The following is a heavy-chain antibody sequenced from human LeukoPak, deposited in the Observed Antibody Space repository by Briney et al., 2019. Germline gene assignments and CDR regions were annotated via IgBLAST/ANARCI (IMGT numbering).Heavy chain of an antibody. Sequence: PSETLSLTCTVSGGSITSYYWSWIRQPAGKGLEWIGRIYTSGSTNYNPSLKSRVTISGDTSKNQFSLRLSSVTAADTAVYYCARASYSYDINGWVPFDYWGQGTLVTVSS. V-gene: IGHV4-4*07. CDR2: IYTSGST. CDR3: ARASYSYDINGWVPFDY. J-gene: IGHJ4*02. CDR1: GGSITSYY. D-gene: IGHD3-22*01.